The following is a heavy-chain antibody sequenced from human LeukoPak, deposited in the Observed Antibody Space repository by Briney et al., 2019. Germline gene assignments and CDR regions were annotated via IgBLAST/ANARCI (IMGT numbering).Heavy chain of an antibody. D-gene: IGHD3-22*01. CDR2: ISGSGGST. CDR3: AKEEYYYDSTTYLRGNYFVY. CDR1: GFDFGDYA. V-gene: IGHV3-23*01. J-gene: IGHJ4*02. Sequence: GGSLRLSCTVPGFDFGDYALTWGRHAPGKGLEWVSAISGSGGSTYYADSVKCRFTISRDNSKNTLYLQMNSPRAEDTAVFYCAKEEYYYDSTTYLRGNYFVYWRQGTLVTVSS.